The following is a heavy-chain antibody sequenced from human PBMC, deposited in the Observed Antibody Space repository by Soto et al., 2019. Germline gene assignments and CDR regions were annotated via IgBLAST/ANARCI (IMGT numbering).Heavy chain of an antibody. Sequence: ASVKVACKASGGTFIRNTVSWVRQAPGQGLEWMGRIIPILGLPNYAQKFQGRVTITRDTSASTAYMELSSLRSEDTAVYYCARVNSGWRGYWGQGTLVTVSS. CDR3: ARVNSGWRGY. D-gene: IGHD5-12*01. J-gene: IGHJ4*02. CDR1: GGTFIRNT. CDR2: IIPILGLP. V-gene: IGHV1-69*02.